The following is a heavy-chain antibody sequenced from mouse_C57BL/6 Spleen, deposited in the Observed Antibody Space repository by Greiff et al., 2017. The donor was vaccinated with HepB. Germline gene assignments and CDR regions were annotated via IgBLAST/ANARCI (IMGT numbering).Heavy chain of an antibody. J-gene: IGHJ2*01. CDR2: INPSNGGT. CDR3: ARCEIYYGLFDY. D-gene: IGHD2-1*01. CDR1: GYTFTSYW. Sequence: QVQLQQPGTELVKPGASVKLSCKASGYTFTSYWMHWVKQRPGQGLEWIGNINPSNGGTNYNEEFKSKATLTVDKSSSTAYMQLSSLTSEDSAVYYCARCEIYYGLFDYWGQGTTLTVSS. V-gene: IGHV1-53*01.